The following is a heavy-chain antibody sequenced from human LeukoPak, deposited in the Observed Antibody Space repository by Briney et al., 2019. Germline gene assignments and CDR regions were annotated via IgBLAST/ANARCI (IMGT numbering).Heavy chain of an antibody. D-gene: IGHD5/OR15-5a*01. V-gene: IGHV4-39*07. Sequence: SETLSLTCTASTVSIGSRTSYWGWIRQPPGKGLEWIGNMYYDGTTQYNPTLKSRLTISMDLSNNQLSLSLKSVTAADTAVFYCARGSIVVLPEGSVPLRPIHLPFDQWGQGIPVTVSS. CDR1: TVSIGSRTSY. CDR2: MYYDGTT. J-gene: IGHJ4*02. CDR3: ARGSIVVLPEGSVPLRPIHLPFDQ.